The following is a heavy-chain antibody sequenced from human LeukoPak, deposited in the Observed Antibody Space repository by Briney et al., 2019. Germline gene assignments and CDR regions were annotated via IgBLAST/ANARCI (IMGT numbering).Heavy chain of an antibody. D-gene: IGHD2-2*01. CDR3: ARDQGVVCSSTSCYGAEYFQH. V-gene: IGHV3-33*08. CDR1: GFTFSSYG. CDR2: IWYDGNNK. Sequence: HSGRSLRLSCAASGFTFSSYGMHWVRQAPGKGLEWVAVIWYDGNNKYYADSVKGRFTISRENSKNTLFLQMNSLRAEDTAVYYCARDQGVVCSSTSCYGAEYFQHWGQGTLVTVSS. J-gene: IGHJ1*01.